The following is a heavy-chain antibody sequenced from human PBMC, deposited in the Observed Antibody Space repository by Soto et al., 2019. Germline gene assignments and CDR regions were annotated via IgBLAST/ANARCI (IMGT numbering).Heavy chain of an antibody. CDR2: IIPIFGTA. CDR3: AMGVVVVVPAAIQIFDY. J-gene: IGHJ4*02. V-gene: IGHV1-69*06. Sequence: ASVKVSCKASGGTFSSYAISWVRQAPGQGLEWMGGIIPIFGTANYAQKFQGRVTITADKSTSTAYMELSSLRSEDTAVYYCAMGVVVVVPAAIQIFDYWGQGTLVTVSS. CDR1: GGTFSSYA. D-gene: IGHD2-2*01.